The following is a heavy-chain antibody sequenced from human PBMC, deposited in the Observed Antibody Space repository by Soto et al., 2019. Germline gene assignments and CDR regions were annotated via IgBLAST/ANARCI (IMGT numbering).Heavy chain of an antibody. CDR1: GFTFSSNW. D-gene: IGHD6-13*01. Sequence: PGGSLRLSCAGSGFTFSSNWMSWVRQAPGKGLEWVAVISYDGSNKYYADSVKGRFTISRDNSKNTLYLQMNSLRAEDTAVYYCAKDLDFWPYSSSWHRFDYWGQGTLVTVSS. CDR2: ISYDGSNK. V-gene: IGHV3-30*18. CDR3: AKDLDFWPYSSSWHRFDY. J-gene: IGHJ4*02.